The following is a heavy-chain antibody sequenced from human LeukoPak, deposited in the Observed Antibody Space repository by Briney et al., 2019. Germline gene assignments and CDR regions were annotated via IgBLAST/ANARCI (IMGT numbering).Heavy chain of an antibody. CDR2: INPNSGGT. D-gene: IGHD6-19*01. CDR3: ASGGIAVAGTRLP. Sequence: ASVKVSCKASGYTFTSYDINWVRQATGQGLEWMGWINPNSGGTNYAQKFQGRVTMTRDTSISTAYMELSRLRSDDTAVYYCASGGIAVAGTRLPWGQGTLVTVSS. V-gene: IGHV1-2*02. CDR1: GYTFTSYD. J-gene: IGHJ5*02.